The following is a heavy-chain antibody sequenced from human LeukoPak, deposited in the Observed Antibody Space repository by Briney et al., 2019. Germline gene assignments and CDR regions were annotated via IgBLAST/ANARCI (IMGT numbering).Heavy chain of an antibody. J-gene: IGHJ4*02. D-gene: IGHD3-9*01. CDR1: GFTFSSYA. CDR3: AKAAHSVTQFRYFDWSGGTFFGY. Sequence: PGGSLRLSCAASGFTFSSYAMGWVRQAPGKGLEWVSAISGSGGSTYYADSVKGRFTISRDNSKNTLYLQMNSLRAEDTAVYYCAKAAHSVTQFRYFDWSGGTFFGYWGQGTLVTVSS. CDR2: ISGSGGST. V-gene: IGHV3-23*01.